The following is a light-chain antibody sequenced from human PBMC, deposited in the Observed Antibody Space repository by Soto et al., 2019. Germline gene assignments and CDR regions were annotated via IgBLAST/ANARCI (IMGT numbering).Light chain of an antibody. V-gene: IGLV1-44*01. CDR1: SSNIGSNT. J-gene: IGLJ1*01. CDR3: AAWDDSLNANYV. Sequence: QSVLTQPPSASGTPGQRVTISCSGSSSNIGSNTVNWHQQLPGTAPKLLIYSNNQRPSGVPDRFSGSKSGTSASLAISGLQSEDEADYYCAAWDDSLNANYVFGTGTKVTVL. CDR2: SNN.